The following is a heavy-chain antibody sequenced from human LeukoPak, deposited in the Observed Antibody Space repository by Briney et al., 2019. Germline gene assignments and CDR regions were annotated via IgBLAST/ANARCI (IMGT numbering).Heavy chain of an antibody. V-gene: IGHV4-31*03. J-gene: IGHJ4*02. D-gene: IGHD3-22*01. CDR2: IYYSGST. CDR3: ARDEGYYYDSSGYYFGY. Sequence: PSETLSLTCTVSGGSISSGGYYWSWIRQHLGKGLEWIGYIYYSGSTYYNPSLKSRVTISVDTSKNQFSLKLSSVTAADTAVYYCARDEGYYYDSSGYYFGYWGQGTLVTVSS. CDR1: GGSISSGGYY.